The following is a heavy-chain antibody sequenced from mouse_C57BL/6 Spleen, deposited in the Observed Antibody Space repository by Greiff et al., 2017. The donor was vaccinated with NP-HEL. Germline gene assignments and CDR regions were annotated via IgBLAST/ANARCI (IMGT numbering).Heavy chain of an antibody. D-gene: IGHD2-4*01. V-gene: IGHV5-17*01. CDR3: ARIYYDYLAWFAY. Sequence: EVMLVESGGGLVKPGGSLKLSCAASGFTFSDYGMHWVRQAPEKGLEWVAYISSGSSTIYYADTVKGRFTISRDNAKNPLFLQMTSLRSEDTAMYYCARIYYDYLAWFAYWGQGTLVTVSA. J-gene: IGHJ3*01. CDR1: GFTFSDYG. CDR2: ISSGSSTI.